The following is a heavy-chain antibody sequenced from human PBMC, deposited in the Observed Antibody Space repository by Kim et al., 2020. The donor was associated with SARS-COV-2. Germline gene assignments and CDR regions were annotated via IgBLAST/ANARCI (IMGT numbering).Heavy chain of an antibody. CDR3: VRPNSSGYYPFDY. Sequence: GGSLRLSCAASGFTFSTYSMNGVRQAPGKGLEWVSYIGVSGTKFYADFVRGRFTISRDNAKNSLYLQMNSLRDEDTAMYYCVRPNSSGYYPFDYWGRGTLVTVSS. CDR2: IGVSGTK. J-gene: IGHJ4*02. CDR1: GFTFSTYS. D-gene: IGHD3-22*01. V-gene: IGHV3-48*02.